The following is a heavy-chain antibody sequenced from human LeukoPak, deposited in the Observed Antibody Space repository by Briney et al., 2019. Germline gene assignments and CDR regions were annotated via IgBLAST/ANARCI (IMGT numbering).Heavy chain of an antibody. D-gene: IGHD6-13*01. CDR3: AAVHTGYSSSRYGGPFDM. J-gene: IGHJ3*02. CDR1: GFTFDDYA. CDR2: ISWNSGSI. V-gene: IGHV3-9*01. Sequence: GRSLRLSCAASGFTFDDYAMHWVRQAPGKGLEWVSGISWNSGSIGYADSVKGRFTISMDSAENSIFLQMNSLTPDDTAFYFCAAVHTGYSSSRYGGPFDMWGQGTMVTVSS.